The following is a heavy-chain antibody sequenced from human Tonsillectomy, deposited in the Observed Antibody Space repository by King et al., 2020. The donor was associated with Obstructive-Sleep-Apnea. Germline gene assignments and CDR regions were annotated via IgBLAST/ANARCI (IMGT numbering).Heavy chain of an antibody. CDR3: ARGRSTSSRSLSYFDY. Sequence: QLVQSGAEVKKPGSSMKVSCKASGGTFSTNAISWVRQAPGQGLDWMGGIIPILGMVNYAQMFQGRVTITADKSTTTASMELSSLRSEDTAVYDCARGRSTSSRSLSYFDYWGQGTLVTVSS. D-gene: IGHD6-6*01. V-gene: IGHV1-69*04. CDR2: IIPILGMV. CDR1: GGTFSTNA. J-gene: IGHJ4*02.